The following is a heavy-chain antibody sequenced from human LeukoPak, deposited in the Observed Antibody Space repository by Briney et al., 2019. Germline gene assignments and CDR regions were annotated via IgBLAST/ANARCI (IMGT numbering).Heavy chain of an antibody. V-gene: IGHV3-7*01. CDR1: GFTFSSYW. J-gene: IGHJ4*02. CDR3: AREGMITFGGLKGSPFDY. CDR2: IKQDGSEK. D-gene: IGHD3-16*01. Sequence: GGSLRLPCAASGFTFSSYWMSWVRQAPGRGLEWVANIKQDGSEKYYVDSVKGRFTISRDNAKNLLYLQMNSLRAEDTAVYYCAREGMITFGGLKGSPFDYWGQGTLVTVSS.